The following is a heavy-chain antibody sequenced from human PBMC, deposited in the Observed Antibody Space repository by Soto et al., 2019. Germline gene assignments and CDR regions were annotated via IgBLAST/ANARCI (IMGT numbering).Heavy chain of an antibody. CDR2: IWYDGSNK. Sequence: QVQLVESGGGVVQPGRSLRLSCAASGFTFSSYGMHWVRQAPGKGLEWVAVIWYDGSNKYYADSVKGRFTISRDNPKNTLYLQMNSLRAEDTAVYYCARRASDIVVVPAAGTWYFDLWGRGTLVTVSS. CDR1: GFTFSSYG. V-gene: IGHV3-33*01. CDR3: ARRASDIVVVPAAGTWYFDL. J-gene: IGHJ2*01. D-gene: IGHD2-2*01.